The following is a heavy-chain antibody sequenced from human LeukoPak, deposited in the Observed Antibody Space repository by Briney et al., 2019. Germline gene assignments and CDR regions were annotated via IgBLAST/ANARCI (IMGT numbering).Heavy chain of an antibody. Sequence: ASAKVSCKVSGQTLSDLSIHWLRQPPGKGLEWLGGSDPEDGERIYAQMFQGRVTMTEDTSIDTAYMELSSLRSEDTAVYYCVTGFTTMAVDYFDYWGQGTLVTVSP. J-gene: IGHJ4*02. CDR2: SDPEDGER. V-gene: IGHV1-24*01. CDR1: GQTLSDLS. CDR3: VTGFTTMAVDYFDY. D-gene: IGHD5-18*01.